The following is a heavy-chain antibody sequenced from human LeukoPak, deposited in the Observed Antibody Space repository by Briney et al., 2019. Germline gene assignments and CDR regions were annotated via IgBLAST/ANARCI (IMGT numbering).Heavy chain of an antibody. CDR2: IYSGGST. Sequence: GGSLRLSCAASGFTVSSNYMSWVRQAPGKGLEWVSVIYSGGSTYYADSVKSRFTISRDNSKNTLYLQMNSLRAEDTAVYYCAKNGPYDSSGYYPYYFDYWGQGTLVTASS. CDR1: GFTVSSNY. D-gene: IGHD3-22*01. CDR3: AKNGPYDSSGYYPYYFDY. J-gene: IGHJ4*02. V-gene: IGHV3-53*01.